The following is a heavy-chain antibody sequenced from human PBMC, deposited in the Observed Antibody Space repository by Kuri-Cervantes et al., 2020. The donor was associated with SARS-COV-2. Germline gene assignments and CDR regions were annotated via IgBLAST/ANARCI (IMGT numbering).Heavy chain of an antibody. J-gene: IGHJ5*02. CDR3: ARAAHYIIGSYFRFDP. CDR2: IKSKTDGGTT. CDR1: GFTFSNAW. D-gene: IGHD1-26*01. V-gene: IGHV3-15*01. Sequence: GESLKISCAASGFTFSNAWMSWVRQAPGKGLEWVGRIKSKTDGGTTDYAAPVKGRFTISRDNSKNTLYLQMNSLRAEDTAVYYCARAAHYIIGSYFRFDPWGQGTLVTVSS.